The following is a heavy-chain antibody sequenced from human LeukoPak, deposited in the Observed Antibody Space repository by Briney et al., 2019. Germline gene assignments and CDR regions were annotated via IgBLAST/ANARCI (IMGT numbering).Heavy chain of an antibody. V-gene: IGHV4-34*01. CDR1: GGSFSGYY. CDR2: INHSGST. J-gene: IGHJ4*02. CDR3: ARQDIVVVVAATDYFDY. D-gene: IGHD2-15*01. Sequence: PSETLSLTCAVYGGSFSGYYWSWIRQPPGKGLEWIGEINHSGSTNYNPSLKSRVTISVDTSKNQFSLKLSSVTAADTAVYYCARQDIVVVVAATDYFDYWGQGTLVTVSS.